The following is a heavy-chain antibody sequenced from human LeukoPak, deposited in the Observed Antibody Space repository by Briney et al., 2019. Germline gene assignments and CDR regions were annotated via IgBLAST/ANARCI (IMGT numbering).Heavy chain of an antibody. J-gene: IGHJ4*02. CDR2: IHSSGNT. D-gene: IGHD4-23*01. Sequence: SETLSLTCTVSGFSISTYYWSWFRQPAGKGLEWIGRIHSSGNTNYNPSLQSRVNLSIDTSQNQYSLRLTSLTAADTAVYFCARDVGKAYWGQGLLAIVSS. V-gene: IGHV4-4*07. CDR1: GFSISTYY. CDR3: ARDVGKAY.